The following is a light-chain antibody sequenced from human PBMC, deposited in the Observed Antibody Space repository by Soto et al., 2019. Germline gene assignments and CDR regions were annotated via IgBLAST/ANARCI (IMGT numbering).Light chain of an antibody. V-gene: IGKV3-15*01. J-gene: IGKJ2*01. CDR2: AAS. CDR3: QQYNNWPPYT. Sequence: EIVMTQSPATLSVSPGERATLSCRASQSVSSNLAWYQQKPGQAPRRLIYAASTRATGIPARFSGSGSGTEFTLTIRSLQSEDFSVYYCQQYNNWPPYTFGQGTKLEI. CDR1: QSVSSN.